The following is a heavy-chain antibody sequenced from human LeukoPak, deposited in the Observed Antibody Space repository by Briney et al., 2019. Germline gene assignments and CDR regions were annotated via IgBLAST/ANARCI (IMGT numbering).Heavy chain of an antibody. V-gene: IGHV4-39*07. CDR2: IHHSGST. CDR3: ARALDYGEDY. Sequence: SETLSLTCTVSGGSISSGSYYWGWIRQPPGKGLEWIASIHHSGSTYYNPSLKSRVTIPVDTSKNQFSLKLSSVTAADTAVYYCARALDYGEDYWGQGTLVTVSS. D-gene: IGHD4-17*01. CDR1: GGSISSGSYY. J-gene: IGHJ4*02.